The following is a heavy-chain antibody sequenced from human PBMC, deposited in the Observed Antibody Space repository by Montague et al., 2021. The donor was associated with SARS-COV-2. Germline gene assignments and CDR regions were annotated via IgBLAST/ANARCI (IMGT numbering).Heavy chain of an antibody. Sequence: SETLSLTCAVDVGSFCGYYWSWIRQPPEKGLEWIGEINQSGRTNNNPSLKSRVIISVDTSKNQFSLKLSSVTAADTAVYYCARRGSSVWGVTVSAELDYWGQGILVIVSS. CDR3: ARRGSSVWGVTVSAELDY. V-gene: IGHV4-34*01. D-gene: IGHD3-10*01. J-gene: IGHJ4*02. CDR1: VGSFCGYY. CDR2: INQSGRT.